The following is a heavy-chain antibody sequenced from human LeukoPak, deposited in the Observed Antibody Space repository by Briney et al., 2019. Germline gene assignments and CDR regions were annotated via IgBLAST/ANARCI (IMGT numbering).Heavy chain of an antibody. V-gene: IGHV3-64*01. D-gene: IGHD2-15*01. Sequence: AGSLRLSCAASGFTFSSYWMHWVPQAPGQGLEYISAISSNGGSTYYAISVKGRFTISRDNSKNTLYLQMGSLRAEDMAVYYCARVAVTHAFDIWGQGTMVTVCS. CDR3: ARVAVTHAFDI. CDR2: ISSNGGST. J-gene: IGHJ3*02. CDR1: GFTFSSYW.